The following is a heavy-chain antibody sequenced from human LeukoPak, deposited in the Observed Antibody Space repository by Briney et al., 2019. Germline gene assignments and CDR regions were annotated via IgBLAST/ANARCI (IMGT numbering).Heavy chain of an antibody. J-gene: IGHJ4*02. Sequence: GESLKISCKGSGYSFTTYWINWVRQMPGKGLEWMGGIDPSDSYTNYSPSFQGHVTISADKSISTAYLQWSSLKASDTAMYYCARLVAPPYYFDYWGQGTLVTVSS. D-gene: IGHD2-21*01. CDR3: ARLVAPPYYFDY. CDR2: IDPSDSYT. CDR1: GYSFTTYW. V-gene: IGHV5-10-1*01.